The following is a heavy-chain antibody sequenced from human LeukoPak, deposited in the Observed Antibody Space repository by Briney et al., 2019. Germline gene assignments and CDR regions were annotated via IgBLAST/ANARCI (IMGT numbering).Heavy chain of an antibody. CDR3: ARGGIAARFAY. CDR2: ISSGSSSI. J-gene: IGHJ4*02. V-gene: IGHV3-48*04. CDR1: GFTFRSYA. D-gene: IGHD6-6*01. Sequence: GGSLRLSCAASGFTFRSYAMSWVRQAPGKGLEWVSYISSGSSSIFYADSVKGRFTISRDNSKNSLYLQMNSLRVEDTAVYYCARGGIAARFAYWGQGTLVTVSS.